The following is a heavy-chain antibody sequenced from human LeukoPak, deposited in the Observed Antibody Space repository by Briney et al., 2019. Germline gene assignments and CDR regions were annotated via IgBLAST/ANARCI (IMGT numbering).Heavy chain of an antibody. CDR1: GYTFTNFA. J-gene: IGHJ4*02. V-gene: IGHV1-18*01. Sequence: ASVKVSCKASGYTFTNFAISWVRQAPGEGLEWMGWINTYNGNTDYAQKVQDRVTMTADTSTSTAYMELRSLRSDDTAVYYCTREDPCVGNVYRCGGSDSWGQGPLVTVYS. D-gene: IGHD3-16*02. CDR3: TREDPCVGNVYRCGGSDS. CDR2: INTYNGNT.